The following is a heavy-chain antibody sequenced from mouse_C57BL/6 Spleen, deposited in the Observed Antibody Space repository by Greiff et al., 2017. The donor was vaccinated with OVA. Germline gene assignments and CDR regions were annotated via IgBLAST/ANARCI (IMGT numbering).Heavy chain of an antibody. J-gene: IGHJ2*01. CDR1: GYSITSGYY. CDR3: ARVRANWDYFDY. CDR2: ISYDGSN. V-gene: IGHV3-6*01. Sequence: DVQLVESGPGLVKPSQSLSLTCSVTGYSITSGYYWNWIRQFPGNKLEWMGYISYDGSNNYNPSLKNRISITRDTSKNQFFLKLNSVTTEDTATYYCARVRANWDYFDYWGQGTTLTVSS. D-gene: IGHD4-1*01.